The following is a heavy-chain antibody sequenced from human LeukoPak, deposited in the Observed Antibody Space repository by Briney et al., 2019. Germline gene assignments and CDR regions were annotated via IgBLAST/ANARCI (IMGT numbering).Heavy chain of an antibody. CDR2: INHSGST. V-gene: IGHV4-4*02. Sequence: PSGTLSLTCAVSGGSISSSNWWSWVRQPPGKGLEWIGEINHSGSTNYNPSLKSRVTISVDTSKNQFSLKLSSVTAADTAVYYCAYSTVVTRGYYWGQGTLVTVSS. D-gene: IGHD4-23*01. J-gene: IGHJ4*02. CDR3: AYSTVVTRGYY. CDR1: GGSISSSNW.